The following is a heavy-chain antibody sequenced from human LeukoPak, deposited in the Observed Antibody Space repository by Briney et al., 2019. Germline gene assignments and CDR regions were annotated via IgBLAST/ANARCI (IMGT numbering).Heavy chain of an antibody. Sequence: GGSLRLSCAASGFTFSSYAMHWVRQAPGKGLEWVAVISYDGSNKYYADSVKGRFTISRDNSKNTLYLQMNSLRAEDTAVYYCARDRGPNWNYAPIVYYYYYYYMDVWGKGTTVTVSS. J-gene: IGHJ6*03. CDR3: ARDRGPNWNYAPIVYYYYYYYMDV. CDR1: GFTFSSYA. V-gene: IGHV3-30-3*01. CDR2: ISYDGSNK. D-gene: IGHD1-7*01.